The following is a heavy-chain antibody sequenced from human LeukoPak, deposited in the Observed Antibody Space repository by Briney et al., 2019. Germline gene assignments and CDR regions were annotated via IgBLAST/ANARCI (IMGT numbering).Heavy chain of an antibody. D-gene: IGHD2-8*01. CDR1: GFTFSNDW. CDR2: IKRDGSEK. CDR3: AKDTSIGKYCTSGVCSPFDY. V-gene: IGHV3-7*03. Sequence: PGGSLTLSCAASGFTFSNDWMSWVRQAPGKGLDWVANIKRDGSEKYYVDSVKGRFTISRDNSKNTLYLHVNSLRAEDTAVYYCAKDTSIGKYCTSGVCSPFDYWGQGTLVTVPS. J-gene: IGHJ4*02.